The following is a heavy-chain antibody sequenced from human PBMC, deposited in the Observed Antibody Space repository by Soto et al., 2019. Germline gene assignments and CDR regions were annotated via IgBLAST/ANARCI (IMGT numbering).Heavy chain of an antibody. CDR2: IYYSGST. CDR1: GGSISSGDYY. D-gene: IGHD5-18*01. J-gene: IGHJ4*02. CDR3: ARSPISLRGYSYSSPLYYFDY. Sequence: SETLSLTCTVSGGSISSGDYYWSWIRQPPGKGLEWIGYIYYSGSTYYNPSLKSRVTISVDTSKNQFSLKLSSVTAADTAVYYCARSPISLRGYSYSSPLYYFDYWGQGTLVTVSS. V-gene: IGHV4-30-4*01.